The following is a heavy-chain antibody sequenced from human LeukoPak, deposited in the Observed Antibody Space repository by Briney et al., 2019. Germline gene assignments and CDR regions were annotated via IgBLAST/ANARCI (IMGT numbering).Heavy chain of an antibody. CDR2: INWNGGST. CDR1: GFTFDDYG. D-gene: IGHD1-7*01. CDR3: GRGLELPPDWFDP. Sequence: GGSLRLSHAASGFTFDDYGMGWVRQAPGRGLEWVSGINWNGGSTGYADSVKGRFTISRDNAKNSLYLQMNSLRAEDTALYYCGRGLELPPDWFDPWGQGTLVTVSS. J-gene: IGHJ5*02. V-gene: IGHV3-20*03.